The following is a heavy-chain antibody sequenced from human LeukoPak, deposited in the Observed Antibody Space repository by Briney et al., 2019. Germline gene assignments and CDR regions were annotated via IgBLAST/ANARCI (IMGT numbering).Heavy chain of an antibody. Sequence: ASVKVSCKASGGTFSSYAISWVRQAPGQGLEWMGGIIPIFGTANYAQKFQGRVTITADKSTSTAYMELSSLRSEDTAVYYCATRTAMGPFDYWGQGTLVTVSS. CDR3: ATRTAMGPFDY. CDR2: IIPIFGTA. CDR1: GGTFSSYA. D-gene: IGHD5-18*01. J-gene: IGHJ4*02. V-gene: IGHV1-69*06.